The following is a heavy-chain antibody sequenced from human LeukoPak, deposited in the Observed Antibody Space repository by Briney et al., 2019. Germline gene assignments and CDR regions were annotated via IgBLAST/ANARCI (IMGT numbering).Heavy chain of an antibody. CDR1: GFTFSGYY. V-gene: IGHV3-11*04. D-gene: IGHD2-15*01. J-gene: IGHJ5*02. CDR3: ARNLGYCSGENCYYFAP. Sequence: PGGSLKLSCVVSGFTFSGYYMSWIRQAPGKGLEGISDITNTGSTIKYADSVRGQFTISRDNAKNSLYLQLNSLRAEDTAVYYCARNLGYCSGENCYYFAPWGQGTLVTVSS. CDR2: ITNTGSTI.